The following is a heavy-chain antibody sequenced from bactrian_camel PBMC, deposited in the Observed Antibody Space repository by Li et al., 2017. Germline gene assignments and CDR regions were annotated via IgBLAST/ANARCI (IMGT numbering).Heavy chain of an antibody. CDR2: NYMFDGRI. J-gene: IGHJ4*01. CDR1: GYTDSNYC. V-gene: IGHV3S42*01. D-gene: IGHD1*01. Sequence: QLVESGGGSVQTGGSLTLSCAISGYTDSNYCMGWLRQAPGREREGVANYMFDGRISYDDSVMGRFTVSKDDSKRILYLEMSSLKTEDTAMYFCTNEWNGAGAKGRGTQVTVS.